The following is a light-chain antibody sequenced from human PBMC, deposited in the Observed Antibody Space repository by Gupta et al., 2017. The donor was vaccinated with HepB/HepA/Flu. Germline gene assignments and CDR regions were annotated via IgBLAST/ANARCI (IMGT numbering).Light chain of an antibody. CDR3: AAWDDSLSGVV. J-gene: IGLJ2*01. CDR1: SSNIGINY. Sequence: QSVLTQPPSASGTPGPRVTISCSGSSSNIGINYVYWYQQLPGTAPKLLIYRNNQRPSGVPDRFSGSKSGTSASLAISGLRSEDEADYYCAAWDDSLSGVVFGGGTKLTVL. CDR2: RNN. V-gene: IGLV1-47*01.